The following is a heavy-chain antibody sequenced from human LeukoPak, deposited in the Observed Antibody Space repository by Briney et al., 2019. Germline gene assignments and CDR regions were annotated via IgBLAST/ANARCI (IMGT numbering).Heavy chain of an antibody. V-gene: IGHV3-48*03. J-gene: IGHJ4*02. CDR1: GFTFSSYA. CDR3: ARVISGTYGLDY. Sequence: GGSLRLSCAASGFTFSSYAMHWIRQAPGKGLEWVSYITSSGSTIHYADSVKGRFTISRDNAKDSLFLQMNSLRADDTAIYYCARVISGTYGLDYWGQGTLVTVSS. D-gene: IGHD3-10*01. CDR2: ITSSGSTI.